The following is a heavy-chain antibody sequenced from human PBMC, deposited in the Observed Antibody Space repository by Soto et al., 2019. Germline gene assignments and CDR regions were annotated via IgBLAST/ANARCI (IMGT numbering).Heavy chain of an antibody. J-gene: IGHJ4*02. CDR1: GFTFSSYG. Sequence: QVQLVESGGGMVQPGRSLRLSCAASGFTFSSYGMHWVRQAPGKGLEWVAVISYDGSNKYYADSVKGRFTISRDNSKNTLYLQMNSLRAEDTAVYYCAKDGEPSTPYYDILTGGIDYWGQGTLVTVSS. CDR3: AKDGEPSTPYYDILTGGIDY. D-gene: IGHD3-9*01. V-gene: IGHV3-30*18. CDR2: ISYDGSNK.